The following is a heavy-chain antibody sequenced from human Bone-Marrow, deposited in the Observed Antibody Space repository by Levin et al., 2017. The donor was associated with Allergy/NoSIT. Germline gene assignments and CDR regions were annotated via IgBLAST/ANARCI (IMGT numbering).Heavy chain of an antibody. V-gene: IGHV3-23*01. Sequence: GGSLRLSCAASGFTFSSYAMSWVRQAPGKGLEWVSAISGSGGSTYYADSVKGRFTISRDNSKNTLYLQMNSLRAEDTAVYYCAKDMERPARDVVVPAAIGYWGQGTLVTVSS. J-gene: IGHJ4*02. CDR1: GFTFSSYA. D-gene: IGHD2-2*01. CDR3: AKDMERPARDVVVPAAIGY. CDR2: ISGSGGST.